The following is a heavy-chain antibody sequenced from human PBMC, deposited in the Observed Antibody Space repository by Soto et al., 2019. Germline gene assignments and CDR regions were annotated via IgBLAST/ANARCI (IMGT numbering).Heavy chain of an antibody. J-gene: IGHJ5*02. D-gene: IGHD3-10*01. CDR1: GGSISSGGYY. CDR2: IYYSGST. CDR3: ARDRFGLGDNWFDP. V-gene: IGHV4-31*03. Sequence: QVQLQESGPGLVKPSQTLSLTCTVSGGSISSGGYYWSWIRQHPGKGLEWIGYIYYSGSTYYNPSLKRRVTISVDTSKNQFSLKLSSVTAADTAVYYCARDRFGLGDNWFDPWGQGTLVTVSS.